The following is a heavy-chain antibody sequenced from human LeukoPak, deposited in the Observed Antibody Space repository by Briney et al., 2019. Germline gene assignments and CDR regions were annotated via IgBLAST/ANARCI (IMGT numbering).Heavy chain of an antibody. CDR1: GYTFTSYY. CDR2: INPSGGST. D-gene: IGHD2-15*01. Sequence: ASVKVSCKASGYTFTSYYMHWMRQAPGQGLEWMGIINPSGGSTSYAQKFQGRVTMTRDMSTSTVYMELSSLRSEDTAVYYCARGYHSIGVDYWGQGTLVTVSS. CDR3: ARGYHSIGVDY. V-gene: IGHV1-46*01. J-gene: IGHJ4*02.